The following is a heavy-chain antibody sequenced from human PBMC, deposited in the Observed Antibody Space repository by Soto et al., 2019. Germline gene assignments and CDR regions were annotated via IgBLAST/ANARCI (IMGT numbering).Heavy chain of an antibody. J-gene: IGHJ3*02. CDR3: ARGSPYSSPSHAFDI. Sequence: QVQLVQSGAEVKKPGSSVKISCKASGRTFSSDAISWLRQAPGQGLEWMGGIIPMSASPNYAQKFQGRVTITADESTRRVSMELSRLTFQDTAVYYCARGSPYSSPSHAFDIWGQGTMVTVSS. V-gene: IGHV1-69*01. D-gene: IGHD6-19*01. CDR2: IIPMSASP. CDR1: GRTFSSDA.